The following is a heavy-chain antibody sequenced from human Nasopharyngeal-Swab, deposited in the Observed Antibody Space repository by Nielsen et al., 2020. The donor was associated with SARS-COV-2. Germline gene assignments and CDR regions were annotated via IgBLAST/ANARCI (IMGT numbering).Heavy chain of an antibody. Sequence: GESLKISCAASGFTFSSYSMNWVRQAPGRGLEWVSSISSSSSYIYYADSVKGRFTISRDNAKNSLYLQMNSLRAEDTAVYYCARVGAVAGDSDYWGQGTLVTVSS. CDR1: GFTFSSYS. D-gene: IGHD6-19*01. V-gene: IGHV3-21*01. CDR3: ARVGAVAGDSDY. CDR2: ISSSSSYI. J-gene: IGHJ4*02.